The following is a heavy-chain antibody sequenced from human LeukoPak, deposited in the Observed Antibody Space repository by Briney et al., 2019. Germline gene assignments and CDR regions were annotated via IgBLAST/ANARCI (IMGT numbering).Heavy chain of an antibody. D-gene: IGHD6-6*01. J-gene: IGHJ5*02. CDR3: ARGGIAARLMYGFQNWFDP. V-gene: IGHV4-31*03. Sequence: SQTLSLTCTVSGETVSSGGYYCSWIRQHPGNGLEWIGNIYYSGSTYYNQTLRSRVTISIDTSKNQLSLKMTSVTAADMAVYFCARGGIAARLMYGFQNWFDPWGQGTLVTVSS. CDR1: GETVSSGGYY. CDR2: IYYSGST.